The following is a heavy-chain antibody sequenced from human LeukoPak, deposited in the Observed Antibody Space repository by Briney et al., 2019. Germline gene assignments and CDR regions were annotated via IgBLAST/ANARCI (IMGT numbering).Heavy chain of an antibody. CDR2: ISSTASSI. V-gene: IGHV3-48*04. D-gene: IGHD4-23*01. CDR3: ARDVTYHGGDWFDP. J-gene: IGHJ5*02. CDR1: GFSFDSYT. Sequence: PGGSLRLSCAASGFSFDSYTMNWVRQAPGKGLEWVSYISSTASSIYYADSVKGRFTISRDNAKNSLYLQMNSLRAEDTAVYYCARDVTYHGGDWFDPWGQGTLVTVSS.